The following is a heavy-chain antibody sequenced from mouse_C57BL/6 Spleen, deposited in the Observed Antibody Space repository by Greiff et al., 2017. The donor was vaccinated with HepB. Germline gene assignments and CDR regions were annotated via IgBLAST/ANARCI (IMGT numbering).Heavy chain of an antibody. V-gene: IGHV5-17*01. D-gene: IGHD1-1*01. CDR2: ISSGSSTI. J-gene: IGHJ3*01. CDR1: GFTFSDYG. CDR3: ARSYYYGSSQAWFAY. Sequence: EVQRVESGGGLVKPGGSLKLSCAASGFTFSDYGMHWVRQAPEKGLEWVAYISSGSSTIYYADTVKGRFTISRDNAKNTLFLQMTSLRSEDTAMYYCARSYYYGSSQAWFAYWGQGTLVTVSA.